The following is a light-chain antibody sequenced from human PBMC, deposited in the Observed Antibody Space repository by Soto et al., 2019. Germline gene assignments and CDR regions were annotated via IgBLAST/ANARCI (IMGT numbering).Light chain of an antibody. Sequence: QSALTQPASVSGSPGQSITISCTGTSSDVGGYTYVSWYQQHPGKAPKLMIYDVSNRPSGVPNRFSGPKSGNTASLTISGLQAEDEAEYYCSSYTSSSTLVYVFGTGTKLTVL. CDR1: SSDVGGYTY. CDR2: DVS. CDR3: SSYTSSSTLVYV. V-gene: IGLV2-14*03. J-gene: IGLJ1*01.